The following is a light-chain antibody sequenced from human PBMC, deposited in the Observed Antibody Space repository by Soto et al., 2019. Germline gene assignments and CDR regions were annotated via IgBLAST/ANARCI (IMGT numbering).Light chain of an antibody. J-gene: IGKJ2*01. CDR2: RAS. Sequence: EIVLTQSPGTLSLSPGETATLSCRASQSGARDLTWYQHKPGQAPRLLISRASTGATGIPDRFSGSGSGTDFTLTINRLEPEDSAVYYCQQHTVSMYTFGQGTKLEIK. CDR1: QSGARD. V-gene: IGKV3-20*01. CDR3: QQHTVSMYT.